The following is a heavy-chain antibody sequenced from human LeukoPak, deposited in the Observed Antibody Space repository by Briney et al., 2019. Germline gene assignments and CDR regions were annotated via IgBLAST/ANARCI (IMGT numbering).Heavy chain of an antibody. Sequence: SETLSLTCSVSDDSITMYYWTWIRQPPGKGLEWIGYVDHTGSTNFNPSLNGRDSISRDTSKNLFSLRLRSVTAADTAVYFCARGRVSSSTWYSTYYYYFYMDVWGKGTTVTVSS. D-gene: IGHD4-11*01. CDR2: VDHTGST. V-gene: IGHV4-59*01. J-gene: IGHJ6*03. CDR1: DDSITMYY. CDR3: ARGRVSSSTWYSTYYYYFYMDV.